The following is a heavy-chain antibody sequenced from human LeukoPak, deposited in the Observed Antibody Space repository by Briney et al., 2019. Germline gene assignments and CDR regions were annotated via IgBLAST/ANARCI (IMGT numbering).Heavy chain of an antibody. CDR3: VRDRGWLTFDS. CDR1: GFTFSSYR. J-gene: IGHJ4*02. D-gene: IGHD5-24*01. V-gene: IGHV3-7*01. CDR2: IKEDGSEK. Sequence: GGSLRLSCAASGFTFSSYRMTWVRQAPGKGLEWVANIKEDGSEKYYMDSVKGRFTISRDNAKNSLYLQMNSLRAEDTAVYYCVRDRGWLTFDSWGQGTLVTVSS.